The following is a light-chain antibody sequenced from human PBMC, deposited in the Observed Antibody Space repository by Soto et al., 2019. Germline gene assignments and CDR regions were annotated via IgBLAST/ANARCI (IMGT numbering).Light chain of an antibody. CDR3: QQYDSSPSWT. Sequence: EIVLTQSPATLSLTSGESATLXXRTRQSVSSYLAWYQQKPGQAPRLXXYGASTRATGIPDRFSGSGSGTDFTLTISRLEPEDFAVYYCQQYDSSPSWTFGQGTKVDIK. J-gene: IGKJ1*01. V-gene: IGKV3-20*01. CDR1: QSVSSY. CDR2: GAS.